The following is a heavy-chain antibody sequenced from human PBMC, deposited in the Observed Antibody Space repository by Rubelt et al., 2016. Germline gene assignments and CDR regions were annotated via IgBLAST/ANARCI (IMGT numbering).Heavy chain of an antibody. D-gene: IGHD2-2*01. CDR2: INKDASEK. CDR3: VKSNSTSCY. V-gene: IGHV3-7*01. CDR1: GFTFSGDW. J-gene: IGHJ4*02. Sequence: GGGLVQPGGSLRLSCVASGFTFSGDWMAWVRQAPGGGLEWVANINKDASEKYYVDSAKGRFTISRDNAKNSLYLQMNSLRPEDTAVYYCVKSNSTSCYWGQGTLVTVSS.